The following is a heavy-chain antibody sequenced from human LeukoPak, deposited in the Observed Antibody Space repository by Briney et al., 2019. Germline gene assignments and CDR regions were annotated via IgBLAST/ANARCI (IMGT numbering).Heavy chain of an antibody. J-gene: IGHJ4*02. D-gene: IGHD6-13*01. Sequence: GGSLRLSCAASGFMFSHSSIHCVRQPPGKGLEYVSAITSDGGGTFYANSVKGRFTISRDNSRDTLSLHMASLTTEDTAVYYCARETATGVTSSWYYDCWGQGTLVTVSS. CDR3: ARETATGVTSSWYYDC. V-gene: IGHV3-64*01. CDR1: GFMFSHSS. CDR2: ITSDGGGT.